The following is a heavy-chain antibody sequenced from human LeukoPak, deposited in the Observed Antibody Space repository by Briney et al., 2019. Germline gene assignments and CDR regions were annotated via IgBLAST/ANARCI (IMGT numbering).Heavy chain of an antibody. J-gene: IGHJ4*02. CDR3: ARFGPIVVVPAVAYYFDY. CDR1: GGSISSGDYY. V-gene: IGHV4-30-4*01. CDR2: IYYSGST. Sequence: SQTLSLTCTVSGGSISSGDYYWSWIRQPPGKGLEWIVYIYYSGSTYYNPSLKSRVTISVDTSKNQFSLKLSSVTAADTAVYYCARFGPIVVVPAVAYYFDYWGQGTLVTVSS. D-gene: IGHD2-2*01.